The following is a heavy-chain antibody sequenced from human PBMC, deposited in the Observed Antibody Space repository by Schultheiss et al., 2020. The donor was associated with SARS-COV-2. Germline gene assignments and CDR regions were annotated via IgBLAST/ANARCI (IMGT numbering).Heavy chain of an antibody. CDR2: IIPILGIA. Sequence: SVKVSCKASGGTFSSYAISWVRQAPGQGLEWMGRIIPILGIANYAQKFQGRVTMTTDTSTSTAYMELRSLRSDDTAVYYCARAVSGSYSGYWGQGTLVTVSS. CDR1: GGTFSSYA. V-gene: IGHV1-69*04. CDR3: ARAVSGSYSGY. J-gene: IGHJ4*02. D-gene: IGHD1-26*01.